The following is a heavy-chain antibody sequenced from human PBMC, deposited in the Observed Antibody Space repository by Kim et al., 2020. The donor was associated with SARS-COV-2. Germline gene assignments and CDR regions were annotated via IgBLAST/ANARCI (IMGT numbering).Heavy chain of an antibody. V-gene: IGHV3-7*01. CDR1: GFTFSDYW. CDR3: ARVAAAGNDY. Sequence: GGSLRLSCAASGFTFSDYWMTWVRQAPGKGLEWVGNIRYDGSEIHYVDSVKGRFTISRDNAKNSLFLQLNSLRGEDTAVYYCARVAAAGNDYWGQGTLVTVSS. J-gene: IGHJ4*02. CDR2: IRYDGSEI. D-gene: IGHD6-25*01.